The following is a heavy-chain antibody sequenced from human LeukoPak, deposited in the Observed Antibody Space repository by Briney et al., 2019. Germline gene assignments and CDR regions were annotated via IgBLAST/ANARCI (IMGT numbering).Heavy chain of an antibody. CDR1: GGSISSYY. V-gene: IGHV4-4*07. CDR3: AREERLPLSSYPRWPAFDI. CDR2: IYTSGST. Sequence: PSETQSLTCTVSGGSISSYYWSWIRQPAGRGLEWIGRIYTSGSTNYNPSLKSRVTMSVDTSKNQFSLKLSSVTAADTAVYYCAREERLPLSSYPRWPAFDIWGQGTMVTVSS. D-gene: IGHD6-25*01. J-gene: IGHJ3*02.